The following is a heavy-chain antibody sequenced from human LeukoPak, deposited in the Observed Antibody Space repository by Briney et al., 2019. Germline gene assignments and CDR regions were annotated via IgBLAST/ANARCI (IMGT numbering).Heavy chain of an antibody. V-gene: IGHV1-18*01. J-gene: IGHJ6*02. CDR3: ARWGFGGYEYYYYGMDV. D-gene: IGHD3-10*01. Sequence: ASVKVSCKASGYTFTKYGFSWVRQAPGQGLEWMGWINAYNGNTNYAQKLQGRFTMTTDTSTSTAYMELRSLRSDDTAVYYCARWGFGGYEYYYYGMDVWGQGTTVTVSS. CDR1: GYTFTKYG. CDR2: INAYNGNT.